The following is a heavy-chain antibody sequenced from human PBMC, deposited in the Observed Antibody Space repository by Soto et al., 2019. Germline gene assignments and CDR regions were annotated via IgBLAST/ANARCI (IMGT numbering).Heavy chain of an antibody. J-gene: IGHJ6*03. CDR3: ARDRQLVGSAGEWYYYYMDV. Sequence: PGGSLRLSCAASGSTFSDDYMTWIRQAPGKGLEWVSFISSSGVTTYYADSVRGRFTISRDNAKKSLYLEMNSLRAEDTAVNYWARDRQLVGSAGEWYYYYMDVWGKGTTVTVSS. V-gene: IGHV3-11*01. CDR2: ISSSGVTT. D-gene: IGHD6-6*01. CDR1: GSTFSDDY.